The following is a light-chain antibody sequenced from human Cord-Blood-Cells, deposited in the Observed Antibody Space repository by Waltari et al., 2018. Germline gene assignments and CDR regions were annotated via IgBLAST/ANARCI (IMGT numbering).Light chain of an antibody. Sequence: QSALTQPASVSGSPGQSITISCTGTSSDVGGYNYVPRYQQHPGKAPKLMIYDVSKRPSGFFDRFSGAKSGNTASLTISGLQAEDEADYYCSSYTSSSTWVFGGGTKLTVL. J-gene: IGLJ3*02. CDR3: SSYTSSSTWV. V-gene: IGLV2-14*01. CDR2: DVS. CDR1: SSDVGGYNY.